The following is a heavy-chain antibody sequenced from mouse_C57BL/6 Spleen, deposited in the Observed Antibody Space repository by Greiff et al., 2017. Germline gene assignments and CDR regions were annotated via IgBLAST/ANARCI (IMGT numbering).Heavy chain of an antibody. V-gene: IGHV1-5*01. CDR1: GYTFTSYW. CDR2: IYPGNSDT. CDR3: TRGGNDLDGAY. D-gene: IGHD2-3*01. J-gene: IGHJ3*01. Sequence: EVKLMESGTVLARPGASVKMSCKTSGYTFTSYWMHWVKQRPGQGLERIGAIYPGNSDTSYNQKFKGKAKLTAVTSASTAYMELSSLTNDDDAVYYCTRGGNDLDGAYWGQGTLVTVSA.